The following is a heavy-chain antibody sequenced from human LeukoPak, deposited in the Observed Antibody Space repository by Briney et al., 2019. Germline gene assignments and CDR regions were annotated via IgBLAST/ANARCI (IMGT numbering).Heavy chain of an antibody. CDR1: AFTFSNYA. Sequence: PGGSLRLSCAASAFTFSNYAMHWVRQAPGKGLEWVAIISYDGSNKYYADSVKGRFTISRDNAKNTLYLQMNSLRAEDTAVYYCARGPTAMGLEWGQGTLVTVSS. CDR2: ISYDGSNK. J-gene: IGHJ4*02. D-gene: IGHD5-18*01. V-gene: IGHV3-30*04. CDR3: ARGPTAMGLE.